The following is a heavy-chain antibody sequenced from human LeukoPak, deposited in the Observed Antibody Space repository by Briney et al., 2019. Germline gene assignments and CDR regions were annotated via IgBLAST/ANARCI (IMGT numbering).Heavy chain of an antibody. D-gene: IGHD5-12*01. CDR1: GFTFSDYA. J-gene: IGHJ4*02. CDR2: INWNGGST. V-gene: IGHV3-20*04. CDR3: ARDGGYSGDDSVLGY. Sequence: QPGGSLRLSCAASGFTFSDYAINWVRQAPGKGLEWVSGINWNGGSTGYADSVKGRFTISRDNAKNSLYLQMNSLRAEDTAVYYCARDGGYSGDDSVLGYWGQGTLVTVSS.